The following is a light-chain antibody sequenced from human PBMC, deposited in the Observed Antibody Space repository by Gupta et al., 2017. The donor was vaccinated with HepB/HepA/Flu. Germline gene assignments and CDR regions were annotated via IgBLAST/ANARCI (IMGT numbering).Light chain of an antibody. CDR2: DAS. V-gene: IGKV3-11*01. J-gene: IGKJ4*02. CDR1: QSVSSY. Sequence: EIVLTQSPATLSLSPGERATLSCRASQSVSSYLAWYQQKPGQAPRLLSYDASNRAHGIPAMFSSSGSGTDFTLTISSLEPEDFAFYYCQQCSYRRTFGAGTKVEIK. CDR3: QQCSYRRT.